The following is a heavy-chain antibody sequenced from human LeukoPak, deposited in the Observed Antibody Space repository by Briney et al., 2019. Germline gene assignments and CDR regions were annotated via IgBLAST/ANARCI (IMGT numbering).Heavy chain of an antibody. V-gene: IGHV4-34*01. CDR1: GGSFSGYY. J-gene: IGHJ4*02. CDR2: INHSGST. Sequence: SETLSLTCAVYGGSFSGYYWSWIRQPPGEGLEWIGEINHSGSTNYNPSLKSRVTISVDTSKNQFSLKLSSVTAADTAVYYCAREGLATMIRGVIPYWGQGTLVTVSS. CDR3: AREGLATMIRGVIPY. D-gene: IGHD3-10*01.